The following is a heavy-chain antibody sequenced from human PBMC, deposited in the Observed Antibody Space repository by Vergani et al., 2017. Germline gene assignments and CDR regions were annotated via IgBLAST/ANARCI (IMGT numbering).Heavy chain of an antibody. CDR2: NSGSGGST. Sequence: EVQLLESGGDLVQPGGSLRLSCAASGFTFNHYAMNWVRKAPGKGLEWVSGNSGSGGSTYYVGSVKGRFTLSRVSSKNTLYLQMNSLIAGDTAVYYCAKANPRNSGYDYLYYYHAMDVWGQGTTVTVSS. CDR3: AKANPRNSGYDYLYYYHAMDV. J-gene: IGHJ6*02. V-gene: IGHV3-23*01. CDR1: GFTFNHYA. D-gene: IGHD5-12*01.